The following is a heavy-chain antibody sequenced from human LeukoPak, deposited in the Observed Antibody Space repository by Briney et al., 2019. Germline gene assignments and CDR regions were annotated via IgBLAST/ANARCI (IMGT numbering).Heavy chain of an antibody. Sequence: ASVKVSCKASAYTFTGYYMHWVRQAPGQGLEWMGWINPNSGGTNYAQKFQGRVTMTRDTSISTAYMELSRLRSDDTAVYYCASGYIAAAGTVRGYYYVDVWGKGTTVTVSS. V-gene: IGHV1-2*02. CDR1: AYTFTGYY. D-gene: IGHD6-13*01. CDR2: INPNSGGT. CDR3: ASGYIAAAGTVRGYYYVDV. J-gene: IGHJ6*03.